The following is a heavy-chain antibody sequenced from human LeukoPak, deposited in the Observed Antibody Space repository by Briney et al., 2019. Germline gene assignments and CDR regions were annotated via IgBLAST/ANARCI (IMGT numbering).Heavy chain of an antibody. CDR3: ARSPWGITMIAEA. CDR2: IYTGGTT. Sequence: PGKGLEGXSGIYTGGTTYYADSVKGRFTISRDNSKNTLYLQMNSLRAEDTAVYYCARSPWGITMIAEAWGQGTLVTVSS. D-gene: IGHD3-22*01. V-gene: IGHV3-53*01. J-gene: IGHJ5*02.